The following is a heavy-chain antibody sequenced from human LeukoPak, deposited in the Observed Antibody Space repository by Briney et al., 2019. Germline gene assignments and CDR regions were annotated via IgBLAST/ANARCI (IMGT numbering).Heavy chain of an antibody. Sequence: SETLSLTCTVSGGSLSSSSYYWGWIRQPPGKGLEWLGSIYYSGSTYCNPSLKSRDNISVDTSKNQFSLKLSSVTAADTAVYYCASVAGIGYFDYWGEGTLVTVSS. CDR1: GGSLSSSSYY. V-gene: IGHV4-39*01. CDR3: ASVAGIGYFDY. J-gene: IGHJ4*02. D-gene: IGHD6-19*01. CDR2: IYYSGST.